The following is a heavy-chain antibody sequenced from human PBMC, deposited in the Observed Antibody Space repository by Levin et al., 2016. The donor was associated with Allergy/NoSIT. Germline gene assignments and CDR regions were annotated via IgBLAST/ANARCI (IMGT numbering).Heavy chain of an antibody. V-gene: IGHV3-48*02. D-gene: IGHD4-23*01. CDR2: ISGSSSTI. J-gene: IGHJ4*02. CDR3: ARESVD. Sequence: WIRQPPGKGLEWVSYISGSSSTIYYADSVKGRFTISRDNAKNSLYLQMNSLRDEDTAVYYCARESVDWGQGTLVTVSS.